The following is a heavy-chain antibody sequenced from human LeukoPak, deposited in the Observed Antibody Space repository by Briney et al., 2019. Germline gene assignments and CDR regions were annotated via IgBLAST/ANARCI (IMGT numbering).Heavy chain of an antibody. V-gene: IGHV3-23*01. D-gene: IGHD3-10*01. Sequence: GGSLRLSCAVSGFTFSSYAMNWVRQAPGKGLEWVSAISGSGGSTYYADSVKGRFTISRDNSKNTLYLQMNSLRAEDTAVYYCAKPPYYYGSGSYYNAYYFDYWGQGTLVTVSS. CDR1: GFTFSSYA. CDR2: ISGSGGST. CDR3: AKPPYYYGSGSYYNAYYFDY. J-gene: IGHJ4*02.